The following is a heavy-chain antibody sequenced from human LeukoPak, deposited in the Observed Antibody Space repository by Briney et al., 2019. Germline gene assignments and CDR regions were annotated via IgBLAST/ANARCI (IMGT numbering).Heavy chain of an antibody. V-gene: IGHV3-30*03. J-gene: IGHJ4*02. CDR2: ISYDGSNK. CDR3: ARGLTMGHF. D-gene: IGHD4/OR15-4a*01. Sequence: GRSLRLSCAASGFTFSSYGMHWVRKAPGKGLEWVAVISYDGSNKYYADSVKGRFTISRDNAKNSLYLQMNSLRAEDTAVYYCARGLTMGHFGGQGTLVTVSS. CDR1: GFTFSSYG.